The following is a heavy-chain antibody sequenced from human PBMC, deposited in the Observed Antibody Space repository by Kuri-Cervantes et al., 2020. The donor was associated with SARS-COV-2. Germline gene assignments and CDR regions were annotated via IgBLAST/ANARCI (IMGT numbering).Heavy chain of an antibody. CDR1: GGTFSSYA. Sequence: SVKVSCKASGGTFSSYAISWVRQAPGQGLEWMGGIIPPFGTANYAQKFQGRVTITADESTSTANMELSSLRSDDTAVYYCARFEEAGPDDAFDIWGQGTMVTVSS. J-gene: IGHJ3*02. D-gene: IGHD6-13*01. CDR2: IIPPFGTA. CDR3: ARFEEAGPDDAFDI. V-gene: IGHV1-69*13.